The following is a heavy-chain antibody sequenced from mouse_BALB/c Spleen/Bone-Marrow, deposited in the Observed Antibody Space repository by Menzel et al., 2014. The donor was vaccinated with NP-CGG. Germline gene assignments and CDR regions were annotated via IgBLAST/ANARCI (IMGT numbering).Heavy chain of an antibody. CDR1: GYTFTDYY. V-gene: IGHV1-19*01. CDR2: ANPYNGGT. CDR3: ARGIYYGNYFDY. Sequence: SGPELVKPGASVKMSCKASGYTFTDYYMDWVKQSHGESFEWIGRANPYNGGTSYNQKFKGKATLTVDKSSSTAYMELNSLTSEDSAVYYCARGIYYGNYFDYWGQGTTLTVSS. J-gene: IGHJ2*01. D-gene: IGHD2-1*01.